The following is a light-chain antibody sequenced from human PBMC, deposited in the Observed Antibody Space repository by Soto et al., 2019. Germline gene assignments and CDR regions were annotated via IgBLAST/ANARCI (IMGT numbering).Light chain of an antibody. CDR1: QSVSSK. Sequence: ETVMTHSPATLSLSPGERATLSCRASQSVSSKLVWYQQKPGQAARFLIYGASTRATGIPARFRGSGSGTEFTLTIDSLQSEDFAVYYWQQYNDWPPAVGGGTKVEIK. CDR2: GAS. CDR3: QQYNDWPPA. J-gene: IGKJ4*01. V-gene: IGKV3-15*01.